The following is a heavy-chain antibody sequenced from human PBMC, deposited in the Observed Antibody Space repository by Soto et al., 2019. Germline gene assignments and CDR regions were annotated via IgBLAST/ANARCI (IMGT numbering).Heavy chain of an antibody. V-gene: IGHV2-5*01. CDR2: IYWNDDK. CDR3: AHTVPRPHSGYDEIPFDY. Sequence: SGPTLVHPTQTLTLTCTFSGFSLSTSGVGVGWIRQPPGKALEWLALIYWNDDKRYSPSLKSRLTITKDTSKNQVVLTMTNMDPVDTATYYCAHTVPRPHSGYDEIPFDYWGQGTLVTVSS. CDR1: GFSLSTSGVG. D-gene: IGHD5-12*01. J-gene: IGHJ4*02.